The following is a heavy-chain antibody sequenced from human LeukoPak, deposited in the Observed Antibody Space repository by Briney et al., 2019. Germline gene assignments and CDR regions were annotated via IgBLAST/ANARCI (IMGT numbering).Heavy chain of an antibody. CDR2: INPNSGGT. D-gene: IGHD3-10*01. J-gene: IGHJ6*02. CDR3: ARVGPYDSGSYYYVYYYYGMDV. V-gene: IGHV1-2*02. CDR1: GYTFTGYY. Sequence: ASVKVSCKASGYTFTGYYMHWVRQAPGQGLEWMGWINPNSGGTNYAQKFQGRVTMTRDTSISTAYMELSRLRSDDTAVYYCARVGPYDSGSYYYVYYYYGMDVWGQGTTVTVSS.